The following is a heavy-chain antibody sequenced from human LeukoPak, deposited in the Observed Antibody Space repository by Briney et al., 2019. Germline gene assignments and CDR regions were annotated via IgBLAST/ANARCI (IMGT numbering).Heavy chain of an antibody. D-gene: IGHD4-17*01. V-gene: IGHV3-74*03. CDR3: ARASTTVPNLLDN. J-gene: IGHJ4*02. Sequence: GGSLRHSCVASGFTFSTYWMHWVRQAPGKGLLWVARLSGDGSSTKYADSLKGRSTISRDNAKNTLYLQMNSLRAEDTAVYFCARASTTVPNLLDNWGQGTLVTVSS. CDR1: GFTFSTYW. CDR2: LSGDGSST.